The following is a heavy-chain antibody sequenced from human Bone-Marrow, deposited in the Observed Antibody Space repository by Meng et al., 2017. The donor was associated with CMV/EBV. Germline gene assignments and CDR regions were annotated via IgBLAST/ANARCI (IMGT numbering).Heavy chain of an antibody. Sequence: SETLSLTCAVYGGSFSGYYWSWIRQPPGKGLEWIGEINHSGSTNYNPSLKSRVTISVDTSKNQFSLKLSSVTAADTAVYYCARGLQTRKAFDIWGQGTMVTVSS. CDR3: ARGLQTRKAFDI. D-gene: IGHD1-14*01. V-gene: IGHV4-34*01. CDR1: GGSFSGYY. CDR2: INHSGST. J-gene: IGHJ3*02.